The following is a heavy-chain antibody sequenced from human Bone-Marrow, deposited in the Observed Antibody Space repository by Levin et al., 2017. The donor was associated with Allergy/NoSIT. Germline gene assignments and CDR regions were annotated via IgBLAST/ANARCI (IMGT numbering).Heavy chain of an antibody. CDR2: TSYDGSNK. CDR3: ARGGMRVTQYYLDY. J-gene: IGHJ4*02. CDR1: GFTFSSYG. V-gene: IGHV3-30*03. D-gene: IGHD5-18*01. Sequence: PGGSLRLSCAASGFTFSSYGMHWVRQTAGKGLEWVAFTSYDGSNKYYTESAQGRFTISRDNSKNTLYLQMYSLRAEDTALYYCARGGMRVTQYYLDYWGQGTLVTVSS.